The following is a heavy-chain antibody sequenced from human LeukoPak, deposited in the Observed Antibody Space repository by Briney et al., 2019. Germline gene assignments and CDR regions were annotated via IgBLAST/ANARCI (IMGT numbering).Heavy chain of an antibody. CDR3: AKANYYDSFDY. V-gene: IGHV3-23*01. CDR1: GFTFSSYA. Sequence: GGSLRLSCAASGFTFSSYAMSWVRQAPGKGLEWVSAISGSGGSTYYADSVRGRFTISRDNSKNTPYLQMNSLRAEDTAVYYCAKANYYDSFDYWGQGTLVTVSS. D-gene: IGHD3-22*01. J-gene: IGHJ4*02. CDR2: ISGSGGST.